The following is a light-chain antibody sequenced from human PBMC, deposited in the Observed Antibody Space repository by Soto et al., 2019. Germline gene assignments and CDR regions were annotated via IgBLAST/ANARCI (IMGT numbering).Light chain of an antibody. CDR1: TGPVTSGHY. Sequence: QGVVTQEPSLTVSPGGTVTLTCGSTTGPVTSGHYPFWFQQKPGQAPRTLIYDANNKYSWTPARFSGSLLGGKAALTLSGAQPEDEAEYYCLLSYSGARPVVFGGGTKLTVL. J-gene: IGLJ2*01. CDR3: LLSYSGARPVV. V-gene: IGLV7-46*01. CDR2: DAN.